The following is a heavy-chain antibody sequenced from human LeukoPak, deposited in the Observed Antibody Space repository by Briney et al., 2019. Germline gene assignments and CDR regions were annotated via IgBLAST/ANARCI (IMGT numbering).Heavy chain of an antibody. J-gene: IGHJ3*02. CDR2: IIPIFGTA. CDR1: GGTFSSYA. Sequence: SVKVSCKASGGTFSSYAVSWVRQAPGQGLEWMGRIIPIFGTANYAQKFQGRVTITADESTSTAYMELSSLRSEDTAVYYCARVPKWELLLSDAFDIWGQGTMVTVSS. V-gene: IGHV1-69*13. D-gene: IGHD1-26*01. CDR3: ARVPKWELLLSDAFDI.